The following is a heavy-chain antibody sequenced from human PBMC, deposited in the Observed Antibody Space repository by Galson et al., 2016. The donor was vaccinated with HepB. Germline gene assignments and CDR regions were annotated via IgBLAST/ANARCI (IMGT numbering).Heavy chain of an antibody. Sequence: LSLTCNVSGASSSDGEYYWSWIRQPPGKGLEWIGYIYYSGNTYYNPSLESRIIISVDTSKTQLSLRLSPVTATDTAVSYCARGPPEGFGRGTCYLGAFDLWGQGTLVTGSS. CDR3: ARGPPEGFGRGTCYLGAFDL. V-gene: IGHV4-30-4*01. CDR2: IYYSGNT. J-gene: IGHJ3*01. D-gene: IGHD2-15*01. CDR1: GASSSDGEYY.